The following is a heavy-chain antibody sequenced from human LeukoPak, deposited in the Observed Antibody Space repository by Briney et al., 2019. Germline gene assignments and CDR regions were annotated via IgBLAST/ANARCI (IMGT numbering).Heavy chain of an antibody. J-gene: IGHJ4*02. D-gene: IGHD6-13*01. CDR3: ARDSSSWYGRHFDY. CDR1: GFTFSSYS. CDR2: ISSSSSYI. V-gene: IGHV3-21*01. Sequence: PGGSLRLSCAASGFTFSSYSMNWVRQAPGKGLEWVSSISSSSSYIYYADSVKGRFTISRDNAKNSLYLQMNSLRAEDTAVYYCARDSSSWYGRHFDYWGQGTLVTVSS.